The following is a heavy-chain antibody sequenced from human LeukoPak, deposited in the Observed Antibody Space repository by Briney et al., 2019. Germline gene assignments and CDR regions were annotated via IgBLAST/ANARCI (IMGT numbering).Heavy chain of an antibody. CDR1: GGSFSGYY. V-gene: IGHV4-34*01. Sequence: SETLSLTCAVYGGSFSGYYWSWIRQPPGKGLEWIGEINHSGSTNYNPSLKSRVTISVDTSKNQFSLKLSSVTAADTAVYYCAGTTNVVVPAAIVDPWGQGTLVTVSS. CDR3: AGTTNVVVPAAIVDP. CDR2: INHSGST. D-gene: IGHD2-2*01. J-gene: IGHJ5*02.